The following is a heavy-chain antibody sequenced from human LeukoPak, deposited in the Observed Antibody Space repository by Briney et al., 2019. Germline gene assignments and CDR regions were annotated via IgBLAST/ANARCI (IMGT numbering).Heavy chain of an antibody. Sequence: GGSLRLSCAASGFTFSSYSMNWVRQAPGKGLEWVSYISSSSGTIYYADSVKGRFPISRDNAKNSLYLQMNSLRAEDTAVYYCARANTPYYDFWSGYRHDAFDIWGQGTMVTVSS. CDR3: ARANTPYYDFWSGYRHDAFDI. CDR1: GFTFSSYS. CDR2: ISSSSGTI. D-gene: IGHD3-3*01. J-gene: IGHJ3*02. V-gene: IGHV3-48*01.